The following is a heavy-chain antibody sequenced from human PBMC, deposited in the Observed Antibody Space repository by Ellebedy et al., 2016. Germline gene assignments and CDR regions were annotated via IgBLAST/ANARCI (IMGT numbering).Heavy chain of an antibody. CDR1: GFTFSSYA. V-gene: IGHV3-64*01. CDR3: ERDSGSSSSFDY. Sequence: GESLKISCAASGFTFSSYAMHWVRQAPGKGLEYVSAISSNGGSTYYANSVKGRFTISRDNSKNTLYLQMGSLRAEDMAVYYCERDSGSSSSFDYWGQGTLVTVSS. CDR2: ISSNGGST. D-gene: IGHD1-26*01. J-gene: IGHJ4*02.